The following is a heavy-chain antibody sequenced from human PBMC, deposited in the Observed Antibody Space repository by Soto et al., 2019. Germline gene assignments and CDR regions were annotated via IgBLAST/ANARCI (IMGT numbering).Heavy chain of an antibody. CDR1: GGSISSSSCY. J-gene: IGHJ6*03. CDR2: IYYSGST. D-gene: IGHD3-3*01. CDR3: ARLHPPRITIFGVVIPNHYYYYMDV. Sequence: SETLSLTCTVSGGSISSSSCYWGWIRQPPGKGLEWIGSIYYSGSTYYNPSLKSRVTISVDTSKNQFSLKLSSVTAADTAVYYCARLHPPRITIFGVVIPNHYYYYMDVWGKGTTVTVSS. V-gene: IGHV4-39*01.